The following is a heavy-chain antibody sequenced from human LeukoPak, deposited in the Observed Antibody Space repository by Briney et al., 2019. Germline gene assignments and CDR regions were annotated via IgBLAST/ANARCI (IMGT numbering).Heavy chain of an antibody. V-gene: IGHV3-21*01. D-gene: IGHD5-12*01. CDR1: GFTFSTYT. CDR3: ARDFSGYDYNFDY. Sequence: GGTLRLSCAASGFTFSTYTMNWVRQAPGKGLEWVSFISSSSSYMYYADSVKGRFTISRDNTKKSLYLQMNSLRAEDTAVYYCARDFSGYDYNFDYWGQGTLVTVSS. CDR2: ISSSSSYM. J-gene: IGHJ4*02.